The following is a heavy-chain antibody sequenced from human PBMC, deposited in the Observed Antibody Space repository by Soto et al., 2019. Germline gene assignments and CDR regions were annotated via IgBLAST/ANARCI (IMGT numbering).Heavy chain of an antibody. CDR3: ARGGYNWNDVTDE. D-gene: IGHD1-20*01. CDR2: IYYRGST. CDR1: GGSISNYY. V-gene: IGHV4-59*01. J-gene: IGHJ4*02. Sequence: PSETLSLTCIVSGGSISNYYWSWIRQPPGKGLEWIGYIYYRGSTNYNPSLKSRVTISVDTSKNQFSLKLSSVTAADTAVYYCARGGYNWNDVTDEWGQGTLVTVSS.